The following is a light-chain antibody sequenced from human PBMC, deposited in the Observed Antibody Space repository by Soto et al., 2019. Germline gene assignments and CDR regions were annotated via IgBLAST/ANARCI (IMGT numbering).Light chain of an antibody. CDR3: QQYNNWPFT. V-gene: IGKV3-15*01. CDR1: QSVSSN. CDR2: GAS. Sequence: EIVMTQSPATLSVSPGERATLSCRASQSVSSNLAWYQQKPGQAPRLFIYGASTRATGIPARFSGSGSGTDFTLTIISLQSQDFAAYYCQQYNNWPFTFGPGTKVDIK. J-gene: IGKJ3*01.